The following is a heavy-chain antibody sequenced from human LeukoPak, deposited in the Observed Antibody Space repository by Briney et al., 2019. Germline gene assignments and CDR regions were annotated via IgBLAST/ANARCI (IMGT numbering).Heavy chain of an antibody. V-gene: IGHV3-48*01. Sequence: GGSLRLSCAASGFTFSSYSMNWVRQAPGQGLEWVSYISSSSSTIYYADSVNGRFTISRDIAKKSLYLKMNSLRAEDTAVYYCARDNTVVVPAAIRDHDAFDIWGQGTMVTVSS. CDR3: ARDNTVVVPAAIRDHDAFDI. D-gene: IGHD2-2*02. CDR2: ISSSSSTI. CDR1: GFTFSSYS. J-gene: IGHJ3*02.